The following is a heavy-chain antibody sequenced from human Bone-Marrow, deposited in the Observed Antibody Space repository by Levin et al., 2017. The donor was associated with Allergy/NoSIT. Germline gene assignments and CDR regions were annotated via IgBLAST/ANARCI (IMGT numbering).Heavy chain of an antibody. CDR3: ARPEVAAFHRSFDY. D-gene: IGHD2-15*01. J-gene: IGHJ4*02. CDR2: IIPIFGTA. V-gene: IGHV1-69*13. CDR1: GGTFSSYA. Sequence: GASVKVSCKASGGTFSSYAISWVRQAPGQGLEWMGGIIPIFGTANYAQKFQGRVTITADESTSTAYMELSSLRSEDTAVYYCARPEVAAFHRSFDYWGQGTLVTVSS.